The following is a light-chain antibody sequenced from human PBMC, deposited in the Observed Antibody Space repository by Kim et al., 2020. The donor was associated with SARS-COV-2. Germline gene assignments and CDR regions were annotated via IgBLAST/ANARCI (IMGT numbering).Light chain of an antibody. CDR3: NSRDSSGNHLWV. V-gene: IGLV3-19*01. J-gene: IGLJ3*02. CDR2: GKN. CDR1: SLRSYY. Sequence: SSELTQDPAVSVALGQTVRITCQGDSLRSYYASWYQQKPGQAPVLVIYGKNNRPSGIPDRFSGSSSGNTASLTITGAQAEGAAASYCNSRDSSGNHLWVF.